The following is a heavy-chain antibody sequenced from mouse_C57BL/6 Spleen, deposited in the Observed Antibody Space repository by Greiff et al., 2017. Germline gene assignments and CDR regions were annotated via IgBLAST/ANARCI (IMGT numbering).Heavy chain of an antibody. D-gene: IGHD1-1*01. CDR2: INPGSGGT. Sequence: VQLQQSGAELVRPGTSVKVSCKASGYAFTNYLIEWVKQRPGQGLEWIGVINPGSGGTNYNEKFKGKATLTADKSSSTAYMQLSSLTSEDSAVYFCARDYGSREDYFDYWGQGTTLTVSS. J-gene: IGHJ2*01. CDR3: ARDYGSREDYFDY. V-gene: IGHV1-54*01. CDR1: GYAFTNYL.